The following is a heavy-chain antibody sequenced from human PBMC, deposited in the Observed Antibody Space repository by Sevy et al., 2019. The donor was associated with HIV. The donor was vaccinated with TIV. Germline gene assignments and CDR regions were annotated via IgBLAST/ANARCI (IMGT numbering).Heavy chain of an antibody. CDR3: ARDVHNWGRHPYGMDV. CDR2: IWYDGSNK. J-gene: IGHJ6*02. V-gene: IGHV3-33*01. D-gene: IGHD7-27*01. Sequence: GGSLRLSCAASGFTFSSYGMHWVRQAPGKGLEWVAVIWYDGSNKYYADSVKGRFTISRDNSKNRLYLQMNSLRAEDTAVYYCARDVHNWGRHPYGMDVWGQGTTVTVSS. CDR1: GFTFSSYG.